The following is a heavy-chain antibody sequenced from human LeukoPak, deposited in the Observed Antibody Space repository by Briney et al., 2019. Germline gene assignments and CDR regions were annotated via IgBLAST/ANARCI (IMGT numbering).Heavy chain of an antibody. V-gene: IGHV4-38-2*02. CDR2: IYHSGST. CDR1: GYSISSGYY. J-gene: IGHJ3*02. D-gene: IGHD3-22*01. Sequence: SETLSLTCTVPGYSISSGYYWGWIRQPPGKGLEWIGSIYHSGSTYYNPSLKSRVTISVDTSKNQFSLKLSSVTAADTAVYYCARDPVYYYDSSGYAFDIWGQGTMVTVSS. CDR3: ARDPVYYYDSSGYAFDI.